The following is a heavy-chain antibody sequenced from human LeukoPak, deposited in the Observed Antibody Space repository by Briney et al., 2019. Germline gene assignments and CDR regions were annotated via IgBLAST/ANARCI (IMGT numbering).Heavy chain of an antibody. Sequence: GGSLRLSCIASGFTFAHYWMSWVRQAPGKGLDWVASIKEDGSDKYYVDSVKGRFTISRDNTQNSLYVQMNSLRAEDTAVYYCARLKDAVTIFDYWGQGILVTVSS. J-gene: IGHJ4*02. CDR1: GFTFAHYW. CDR2: IKEDGSDK. CDR3: ARLKDAVTIFDY. D-gene: IGHD4-17*01. V-gene: IGHV3-7*01.